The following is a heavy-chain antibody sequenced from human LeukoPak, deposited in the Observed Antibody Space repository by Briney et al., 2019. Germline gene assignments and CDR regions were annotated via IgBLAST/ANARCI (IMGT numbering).Heavy chain of an antibody. Sequence: GGSLRLSCAASGFTFSSYGMHWVRQAPGKGLEWVAVIWYDGSNKYYADSVKGRFTISRDNSKKTLYLQMNSLRAEDTAVYYCAKDRTPGWYFDYWGQGTLVTVSS. D-gene: IGHD3-9*01. CDR1: GFTFSSYG. CDR2: IWYDGSNK. V-gene: IGHV3-33*06. CDR3: AKDRTPGWYFDY. J-gene: IGHJ4*02.